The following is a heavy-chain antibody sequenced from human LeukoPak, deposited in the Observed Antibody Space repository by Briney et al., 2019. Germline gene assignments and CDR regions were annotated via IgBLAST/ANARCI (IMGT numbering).Heavy chain of an antibody. Sequence: ASVKVSCKVSGYTLTELSMHWVRQAPGKGLEWMGGFDPEDGETTYAQKFQGRVTMTEDTSTDTAYMELSSLRSEDTAVYYCATAGIVGAPSYFDYWGQGTLVTVSS. J-gene: IGHJ4*02. CDR3: ATAGIVGAPSYFDY. V-gene: IGHV1-24*01. CDR1: GYTLTELS. D-gene: IGHD1-26*01. CDR2: FDPEDGET.